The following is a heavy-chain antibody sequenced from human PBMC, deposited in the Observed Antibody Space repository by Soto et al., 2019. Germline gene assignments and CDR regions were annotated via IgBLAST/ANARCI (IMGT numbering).Heavy chain of an antibody. V-gene: IGHV3-48*03. CDR1: GLTFSKFE. CDR3: VRVGIAARPY. CDR2: ISSDGATI. Sequence: EVQMVESGGGLVQPGGSLRLSCEVSGLTFSKFEMTWVRQAPGQGLEWVSSISSDGATIYYADSVKGRFTISRDNDKNLLYLQMNSLKGEDTATYYCVRVGIAARPYWGQGTPVTVSS. J-gene: IGHJ4*02. D-gene: IGHD6-25*01.